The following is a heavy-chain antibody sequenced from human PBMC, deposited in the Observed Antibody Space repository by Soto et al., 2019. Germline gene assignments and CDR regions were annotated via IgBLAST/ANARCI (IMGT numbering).Heavy chain of an antibody. CDR3: VRLFFAEWGY. D-gene: IGHD3-10*01. CDR2: IYWDDDK. Sequence: QITLKESGPTLLKPTQTLTLTCTFSGFSLSTNGVGVGWIRQPPGKALEWLALIYWDDDKRYSPSLKSRLTITKDTSKNQVVLTMTNMDTVDTATYYWVRLFFAEWGYWGQGTLVTVSS. CDR1: GFSLSTNGVG. J-gene: IGHJ4*02. V-gene: IGHV2-5*02.